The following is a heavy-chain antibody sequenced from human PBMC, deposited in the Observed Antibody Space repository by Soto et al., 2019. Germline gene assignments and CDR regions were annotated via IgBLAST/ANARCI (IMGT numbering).Heavy chain of an antibody. CDR3: ARGIRRGRVGNWFNP. V-gene: IGHV4-34*01. CDR1: GGQFGGYD. J-gene: IGHJ5*02. D-gene: IGHD3-10*01. Sequence: PLQTLSLRCAVKGGQFGGYDWRWIRQHTGKGLEWIGEMNPGVSSNYNPSLKSRVTVSVDTSKKQFSLKLTSVTAADTAVYYCARGIRRGRVGNWFNPWGQGTLVTGSS. CDR2: MNPGVSS.